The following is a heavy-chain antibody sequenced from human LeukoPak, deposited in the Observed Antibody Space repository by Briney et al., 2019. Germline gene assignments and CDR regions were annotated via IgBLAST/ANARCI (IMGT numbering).Heavy chain of an antibody. CDR2: ISSSSSYI. CDR1: GFTFSSYS. Sequence: GGSLRLSCAASGFTFSSYSMNWVRQAPGKGLEWVSSISSSSSYIYYADSVKGRFTISRDNAKNSLYLQMNSLRAEDTAVYYCAREVVDTAIDYWGQGTLVTASS. J-gene: IGHJ4*02. D-gene: IGHD5-18*01. V-gene: IGHV3-21*01. CDR3: AREVVDTAIDY.